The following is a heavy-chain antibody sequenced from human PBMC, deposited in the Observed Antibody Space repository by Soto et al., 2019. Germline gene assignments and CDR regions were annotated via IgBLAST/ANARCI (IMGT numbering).Heavy chain of an antibody. CDR2: ISGSGGST. CDR3: AKDHIVVVTAIFDY. V-gene: IGHV3-23*01. Sequence: EVQLLESGGGLVQPGGSLRLSCAASGFTFSSYAMSWVRQAPGKGLEWVSAISGSGGSTYYADFVKGRFTISGDNSKNTLYLQMNSLRAEDTAVYYCAKDHIVVVTAIFDYWGQGTLVAVST. D-gene: IGHD2-21*02. J-gene: IGHJ4*02. CDR1: GFTFSSYA.